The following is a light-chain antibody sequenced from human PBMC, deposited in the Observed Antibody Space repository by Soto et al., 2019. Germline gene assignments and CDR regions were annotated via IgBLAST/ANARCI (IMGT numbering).Light chain of an antibody. J-gene: IGKJ1*01. CDR2: KAS. CDR3: QQYNDWPRT. Sequence: DIQMTQSPSTLSASVGDRVTITCRASQSVSDWLAWYQHKPGKTPKLLIYKASTLESGVPSRFSGFGSGTEFTLAISSLQPEDFATYYCQQYNDWPRTFGQGTKVDIK. CDR1: QSVSDW. V-gene: IGKV1-5*03.